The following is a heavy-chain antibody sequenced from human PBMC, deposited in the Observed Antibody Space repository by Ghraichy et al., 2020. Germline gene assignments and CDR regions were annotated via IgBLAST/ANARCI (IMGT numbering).Heavy chain of an antibody. V-gene: IGHV4-30-4*01. CDR1: GGSISSGDYY. CDR2: IYYSGST. CDR3: ARAHDSSGYDAYYYYGMDV. J-gene: IGHJ6*02. D-gene: IGHD3-22*01. Sequence: SETLSLTCTVSGGSISSGDYYWSWIRQPPGKGLEWIGYIYYSGSTYYNPSLKSRVTISVDTSKNQFSLKLSSVTAADTAVYYCARAHDSSGYDAYYYYGMDVWGQGTTVTVSS.